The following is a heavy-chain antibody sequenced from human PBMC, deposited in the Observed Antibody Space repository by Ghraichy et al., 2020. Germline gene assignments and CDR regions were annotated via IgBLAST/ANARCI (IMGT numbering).Heavy chain of an antibody. J-gene: IGHJ6*02. CDR2: INHSGST. Sequence: SQTLSLTCAVYGGSFSGYYWSWIRQPPGKGLEWIGEINHSGSTNYNPSIKSRVTISVDTSKNQFSLKLSSVTAADTAVYYCARVQKRSTIFGVVIGYYYYGMDVWGQGTTVTVSS. D-gene: IGHD3-3*01. CDR1: GGSFSGYY. CDR3: ARVQKRSTIFGVVIGYYYYGMDV. V-gene: IGHV4-34*01.